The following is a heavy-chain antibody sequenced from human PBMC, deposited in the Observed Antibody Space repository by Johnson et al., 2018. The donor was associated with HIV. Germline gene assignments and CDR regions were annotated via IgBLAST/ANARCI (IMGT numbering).Heavy chain of an antibody. CDR2: ISYDGSNK. D-gene: IGHD6-13*01. CDR1: GFTFSNYG. CDR3: AKEGWAAAQEGWGAFDI. Sequence: QVLLVESGGGVVQPGRSLRLSCAASGFTFSNYGMHWVRQAPGKGLEWVAVISYDGSNKYYADSVKGRFTISRDNSKNTLYLQLNSLRAEDTAVYYWAKEGWAAAQEGWGAFDIWGQGTMVTVSS. J-gene: IGHJ3*02. V-gene: IGHV3-30*18.